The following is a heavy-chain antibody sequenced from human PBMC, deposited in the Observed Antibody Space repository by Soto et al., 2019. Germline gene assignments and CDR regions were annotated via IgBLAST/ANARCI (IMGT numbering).Heavy chain of an antibody. CDR2: IYYSGST. J-gene: IGHJ6*03. CDR1: GGSISSYY. Sequence: PSETLSLTCTVSGGSISSYYWSWIRQPPGKGLEWIGYIYYSGSTNYNPSLKSQVTISVDTSKNQFSLKLSSVTAADTAVYYCARLKGLYYDFWSGYPHHYYYYYMDVWGKGTTVTVSS. V-gene: IGHV4-59*08. CDR3: ARLKGLYYDFWSGYPHHYYYYYMDV. D-gene: IGHD3-3*01.